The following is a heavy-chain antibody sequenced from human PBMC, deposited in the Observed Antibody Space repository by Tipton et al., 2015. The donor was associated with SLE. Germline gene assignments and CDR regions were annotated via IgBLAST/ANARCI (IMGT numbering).Heavy chain of an antibody. Sequence: SLRLSCAASGFTFSSYAMSWVRQAPGKGLEWVSAISGSGGSTYYADSVKGRFTISRDNSKNTLHLQMNSLRAEDTAVYYCAKEGKDDYGDLWYFDYWGQGTLVTVSS. V-gene: IGHV3-23*01. D-gene: IGHD4-17*01. CDR2: ISGSGGST. CDR3: AKEGKDDYGDLWYFDY. J-gene: IGHJ4*02. CDR1: GFTFSSYA.